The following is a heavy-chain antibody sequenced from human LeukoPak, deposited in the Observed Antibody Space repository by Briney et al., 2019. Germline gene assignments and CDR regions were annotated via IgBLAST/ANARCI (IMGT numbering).Heavy chain of an antibody. V-gene: IGHV1-18*01. J-gene: IGHJ4*02. CDR2: ISANNGHT. D-gene: IGHD3-22*01. Sequence: ASVRVSCKASGYIFTSYGLSWVRQAPGQGLEWLGWISANNGHTHYAQKFQGRLTITRDMSTRTVDMELRSLRSDDTAVYYCARDMRHYRYYESDEYYFNFEYWGQGTLVTVSS. CDR1: GYIFTSYG. CDR3: ARDMRHYRYYESDEYYFNFEY.